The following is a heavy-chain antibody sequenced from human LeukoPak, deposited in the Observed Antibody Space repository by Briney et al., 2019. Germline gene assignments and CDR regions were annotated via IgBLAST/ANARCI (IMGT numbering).Heavy chain of an antibody. CDR3: VRDASLVVPASGFGY. CDR1: GFTFSNYW. V-gene: IGHV3-74*01. D-gene: IGHD2-2*01. J-gene: IGHJ4*02. Sequence: GGSLRLSCAASGFTFSNYWMHWVRQAPGKGLVWVSRINSDGSSTSYADSVRGRFTISRDNAKNTLYLLMNSLRAEDTALYYCVRDASLVVPASGFGYWGQGTLVTVSS. CDR2: INSDGSST.